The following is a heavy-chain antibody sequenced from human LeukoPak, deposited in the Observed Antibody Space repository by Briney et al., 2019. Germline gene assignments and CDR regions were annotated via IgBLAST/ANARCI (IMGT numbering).Heavy chain of an antibody. Sequence: SETLSLTCAVYGGSFSGYYWSWIRQPPGKGLEWIGEINHSGSTNYNPSLKSRVTISVDTSKNQFSLKLSSVTAADTAVYYCARVRSYYDILTGYPNWFDPWGQGTLVPVSS. D-gene: IGHD3-9*01. J-gene: IGHJ5*02. CDR3: ARVRSYYDILTGYPNWFDP. CDR1: GGSFSGYY. V-gene: IGHV4-34*01. CDR2: INHSGST.